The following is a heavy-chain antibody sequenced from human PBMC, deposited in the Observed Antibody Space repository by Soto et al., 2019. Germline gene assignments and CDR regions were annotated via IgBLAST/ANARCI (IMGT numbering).Heavy chain of an antibody. CDR2: IYPGDSDT. CDR1: GYSFTSYW. V-gene: IGHV5-51*01. CDR3: ARHNSGSYSGYYYGMDV. Sequence: GESLKISCKGSGYSFTSYWIGWVRQMPGKGLEWMGIIYPGDSDTRYSPSFQGQVTISADKSISTAYLQWSSLKASDTAMYYCARHNSGSYSGYYYGMDVWGQGTTVTV. D-gene: IGHD1-26*01. J-gene: IGHJ6*02.